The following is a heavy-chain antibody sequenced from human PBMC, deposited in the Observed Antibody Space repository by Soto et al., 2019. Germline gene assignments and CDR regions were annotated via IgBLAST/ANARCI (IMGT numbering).Heavy chain of an antibody. J-gene: IGHJ4*02. CDR2: IYYSGST. V-gene: IGHV4-31*01. CDR3: VRDPLSVAAFDY. Sequence: SETLSLTCTVSGGSISSGGYYWSWIRQHPGKGLEWIGYIYYSGSTYYNPSLKSQVTISVDTSKNQFSLKLSSVTVADTAVYYGVRDPLSVAAFDYWGQGTLVTVSS. D-gene: IGHD2-15*01. CDR1: GGSISSGGYY.